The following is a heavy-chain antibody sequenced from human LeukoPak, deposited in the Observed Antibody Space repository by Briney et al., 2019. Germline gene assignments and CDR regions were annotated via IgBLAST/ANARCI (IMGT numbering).Heavy chain of an antibody. CDR1: GYTFTGYY. CDR3: ARDSPWAEYWFDP. CDR2: INPNSGGT. D-gene: IGHD1-14*01. Sequence: VASVKVSCRASGYTFTGYYMHWVRQAPGQGLEWMGRINPNSGGTNYAQKFQGRVTMTRDTSISTAYMELSRLRSDDTAVYYCARDSPWAEYWFDPWGQGTLVTVSS. V-gene: IGHV1-2*06. J-gene: IGHJ5*02.